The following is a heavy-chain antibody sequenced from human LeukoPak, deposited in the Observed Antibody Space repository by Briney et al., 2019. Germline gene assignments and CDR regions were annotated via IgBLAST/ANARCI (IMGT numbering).Heavy chain of an antibody. J-gene: IGHJ4*02. V-gene: IGHV3-23*01. Sequence: GGSLRLSCAASGFTFSSFAMSWIRQAPGKGLEWVSGISGSGATTYYSGSVKGRFTISRDNSKNTLCLQMNSLRAEDTAAYYCARGTYGGNSGVGYWGQGTLVTVSS. CDR2: ISGSGATT. D-gene: IGHD4-23*01. CDR3: ARGTYGGNSGVGY. CDR1: GFTFSSFA.